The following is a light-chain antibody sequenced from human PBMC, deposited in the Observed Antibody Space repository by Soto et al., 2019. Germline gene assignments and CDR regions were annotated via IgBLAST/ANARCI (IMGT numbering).Light chain of an antibody. V-gene: IGKV1-5*01. CDR1: QSISGW. J-gene: IGKJ2*03. CDR2: DAS. Sequence: DIQMTQSPSTLSASVGDRVTITCRASQSISGWLAWYQQKPGKAPNLLIYDASILESGVPARFSGSGSGTEFTPTIGSKQPYDVGNYYCQQYKRFSLSFGHGTKLEIK. CDR3: QQYKRFSLS.